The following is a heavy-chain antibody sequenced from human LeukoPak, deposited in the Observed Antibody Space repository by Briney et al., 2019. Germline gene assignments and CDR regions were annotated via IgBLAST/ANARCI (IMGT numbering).Heavy chain of an antibody. CDR1: GFTFSSYW. CDR2: IKQDGSEK. J-gene: IGHJ4*02. Sequence: PGGSLRLSCAASGFTFSSYWMSWVRQAPGKGLEWVANIKQDGSEKHYVDSVKGRFTISRDNAKNSLYLQMNSLRAEDTAVYYCARDGYGDYFDYWGQGTLVTVSS. CDR3: ARDGYGDYFDY. V-gene: IGHV3-7*01. D-gene: IGHD5-18*01.